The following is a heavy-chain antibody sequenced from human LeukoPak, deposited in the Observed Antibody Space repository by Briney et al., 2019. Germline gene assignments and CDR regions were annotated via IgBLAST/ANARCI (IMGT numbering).Heavy chain of an antibody. Sequence: AGGSLRLSCAASGFNFNNYAMAWVRLVPGKGLEWVSAISGSGDTAYDADSVKGRFTISRDNSKNTLYLHMNSLRAEDTAVYYCAKDRVSIRFFYYWGQGTLVTVSS. CDR3: AKDRVSIRFFYY. J-gene: IGHJ4*02. CDR1: GFNFNNYA. D-gene: IGHD6-6*01. V-gene: IGHV3-23*01. CDR2: ISGSGDTA.